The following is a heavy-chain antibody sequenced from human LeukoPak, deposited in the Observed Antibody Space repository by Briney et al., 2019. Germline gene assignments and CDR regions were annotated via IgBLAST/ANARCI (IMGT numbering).Heavy chain of an antibody. V-gene: IGHV3-30*18. CDR1: GFTFSSYG. Sequence: GGSLRLSCAASGFTFSSYGMHWVRQAPGKGLEWVAIISYDGSRKSYADSVKGRFTISRDNSQNTLYLQMNSLRAEDTAVYYCAKDPGAFLLEYYFDYWGQGTLVTVSS. J-gene: IGHJ4*02. CDR3: AKDPGAFLLEYYFDY. D-gene: IGHD2/OR15-2a*01. CDR2: ISYDGSRK.